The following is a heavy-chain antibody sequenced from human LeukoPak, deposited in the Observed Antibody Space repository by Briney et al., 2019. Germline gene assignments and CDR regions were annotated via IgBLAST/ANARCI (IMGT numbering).Heavy chain of an antibody. CDR3: ARQAYCGGDCSANFDY. D-gene: IGHD2-21*02. J-gene: IGHJ4*02. CDR2: IYPGDSDT. V-gene: IGHV5-51*01. Sequence: GESLKISCKGSGYSFTGYWIGWVRQMPGKGLEWMGIIYPGDSDTRYSPSFQGQVTISADKSINTAYLQWSSLKASDTAMYYCARQAYCGGDCSANFDYWGQGTLVTVSS. CDR1: GYSFTGYW.